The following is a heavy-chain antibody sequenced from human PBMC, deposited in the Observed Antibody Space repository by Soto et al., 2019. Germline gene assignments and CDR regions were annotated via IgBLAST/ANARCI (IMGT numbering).Heavy chain of an antibody. Sequence: ASMKVCGEVSGYTLTELSMHWVRQAPGKGLEWMGGFDPEDGETIYAQKFQGRVTMTEDTSTDTAYMELSSLRSEDTAVYYCATVFFSAVAGTVAGYYYYGMDVWGQGTTVTAP. V-gene: IGHV1-24*01. CDR3: ATVFFSAVAGTVAGYYYYGMDV. CDR1: GYTLTELS. J-gene: IGHJ6*02. CDR2: FDPEDGET. D-gene: IGHD6-19*01.